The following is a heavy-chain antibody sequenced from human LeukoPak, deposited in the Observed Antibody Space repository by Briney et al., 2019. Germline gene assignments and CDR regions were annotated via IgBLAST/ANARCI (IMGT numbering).Heavy chain of an antibody. CDR3: AKEFYYILTGYWVGIDV. Sequence: PGGSLRLSCAASGFTFSSYWMSWVRQAPGKGLEWVANIKQDGSEKYYVDSVKGRFTISRDNSKNTLYLQMNSLRAEDTAVYYCAKEFYYILTGYWVGIDVWGRGTTVTVSS. CDR2: IKQDGSEK. CDR1: GFTFSSYW. D-gene: IGHD3-9*01. V-gene: IGHV3-7*01. J-gene: IGHJ6*02.